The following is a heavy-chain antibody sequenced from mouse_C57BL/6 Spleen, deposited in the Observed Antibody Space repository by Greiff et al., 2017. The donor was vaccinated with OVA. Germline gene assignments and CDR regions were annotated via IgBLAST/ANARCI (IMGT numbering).Heavy chain of an antibody. CDR3: ARRGDSSGPVAY. V-gene: IGHV1-81*01. Sequence: QVQLKESGAELARPGASVKLSCKASGYTFTSYGISWVKQRTGQGLEWIGEIYPRSGNTYYNEKFKGKATLTADKSSSTAYMELRSLTSEDSAVYFCARRGDSSGPVAYWGQGTLVTVSA. J-gene: IGHJ3*01. CDR2: IYPRSGNT. CDR1: GYTFTSYG. D-gene: IGHD3-2*02.